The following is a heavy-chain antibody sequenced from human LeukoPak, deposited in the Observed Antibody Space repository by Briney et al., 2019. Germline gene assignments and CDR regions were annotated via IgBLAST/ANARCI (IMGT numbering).Heavy chain of an antibody. CDR1: GYTFTSYV. V-gene: IGHV1-18*01. CDR2: ISAYNGNT. D-gene: IGHD5-24*01. Sequence: ASVKVSCKASGYTFTSYVISWVRQAPGQGRKWMGWISAYNGNTNYAQKLQGRVTMTTDTSTSTAYMELRSLRSDDTAVYYCARVEMATMSGDYWGQGTLVTVSS. CDR3: ARVEMATMSGDY. J-gene: IGHJ4*02.